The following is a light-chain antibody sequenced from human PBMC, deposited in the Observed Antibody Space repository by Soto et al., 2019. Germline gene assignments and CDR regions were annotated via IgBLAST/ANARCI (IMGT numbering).Light chain of an antibody. V-gene: IGKV3-20*01. CDR2: GAS. CDR3: QQYNNWPPT. Sequence: EIALTQSPGTLSLSPGERATLSCRASQSVGSIYLAWYQQKPGQAPRLLVFGASSRATGIPDRFSGSGSGTDFTLTISSLQSEDFAVYYCQQYNNWPPTFGRGTRLEI. CDR1: QSVGSIY. J-gene: IGKJ5*01.